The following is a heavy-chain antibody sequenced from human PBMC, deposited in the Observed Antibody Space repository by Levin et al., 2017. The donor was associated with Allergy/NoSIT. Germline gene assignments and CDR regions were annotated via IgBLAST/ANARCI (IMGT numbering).Heavy chain of an antibody. D-gene: IGHD2-21*02. CDR1: GGSISSGDYY. V-gene: IGHV4-30-4*01. CDR2: IYYSGST. CDR3: ARAKPDPHIVVVTEAPPPTYGMDV. Sequence: SQTLSLTCTVSGGSISSGDYYWSWIRQPPGKGLEWIGYIYYSGSTYYNPSLKSRVTISVDTSKNQFSLKLSSVTAADTAVYYCARAKPDPHIVVVTEAPPPTYGMDVWGQGTTVTVSS. J-gene: IGHJ6*02.